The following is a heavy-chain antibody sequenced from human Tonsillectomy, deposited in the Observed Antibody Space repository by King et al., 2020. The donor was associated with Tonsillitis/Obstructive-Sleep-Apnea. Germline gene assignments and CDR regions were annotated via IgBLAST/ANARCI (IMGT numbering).Heavy chain of an antibody. CDR3: ARGHYCSGGSCYVFDY. V-gene: IGHV4-4*02. Sequence: VPLQESGPGLVKPSGTLSLTCAVSGDSISSSDWWSWVRPPPGKGLEWIGEIYHSGSTNYNPSLKSRVTISVDKSNSQFSLKLSSVTAADTAVYYCARGHYCSGGSCYVFDYWGQGTLVTVSS. CDR2: IYHSGST. CDR1: GDSISSSDW. D-gene: IGHD2-15*01. J-gene: IGHJ4*02.